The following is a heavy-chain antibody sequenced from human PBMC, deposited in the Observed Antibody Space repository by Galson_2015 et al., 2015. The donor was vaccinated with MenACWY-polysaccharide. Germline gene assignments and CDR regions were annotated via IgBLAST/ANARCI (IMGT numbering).Heavy chain of an antibody. V-gene: IGHV3-7*01. J-gene: IGHJ6*03. CDR3: ARQCGLGKTGTPSCMDV. CDR2: IKSDGSEK. D-gene: IGHD1-1*01. CDR1: GLTFSSSW. Sequence: SLRLSCAASGLTFSSSWMNWVRQAPGKGLEWVASIKSDGSEKYYVDSVKGRFSISRDNAKNSLYLQMNSLRAEDTAVYYCARQCGLGKTGTPSCMDVWGKGTTVTVSS.